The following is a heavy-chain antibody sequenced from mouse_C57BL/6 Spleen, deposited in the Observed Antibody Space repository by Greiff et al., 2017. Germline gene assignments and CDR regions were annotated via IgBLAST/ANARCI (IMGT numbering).Heavy chain of an antibody. V-gene: IGHV10-1*01. Sequence: EVMLVESGGGLVQPKGSLKLSCAASGFSFNTYAMNWVRQAPGKGLEWVARIRSKSNNYATSYADSVKDRFTISRDDSESMLYLQMNNLKTEDTAMYYCVRHAVTTVGAKEAGAMDDWGQGTSVTVSS. J-gene: IGHJ4*01. CDR2: IRSKSNNYAT. CDR1: GFSFNTYA. D-gene: IGHD1-1*01. CDR3: VRHAVTTVGAKEAGAMDD.